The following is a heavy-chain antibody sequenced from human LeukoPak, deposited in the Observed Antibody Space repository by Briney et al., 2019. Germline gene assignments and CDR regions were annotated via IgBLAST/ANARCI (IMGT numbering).Heavy chain of an antibody. V-gene: IGHV3-23*01. J-gene: IGHJ5*02. CDR1: GFTFSSYA. Sequence: HAGGSLRLSCAASGFTFSSYAMSWVRQAPGKGLEWVSAISGSGGSTYYADSVKGRFTISRDNSKNTLYLQMNSLRAEDTAVYYCANLLGGVATIMGPPLFDPWGQGTLVTVSS. CDR2: ISGSGGST. D-gene: IGHD5-24*01. CDR3: ANLLGGVATIMGPPLFDP.